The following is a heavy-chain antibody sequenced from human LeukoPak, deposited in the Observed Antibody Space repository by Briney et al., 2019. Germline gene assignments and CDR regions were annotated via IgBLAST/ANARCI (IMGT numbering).Heavy chain of an antibody. CDR1: AASITNND. J-gene: IGHJ4*02. D-gene: IGHD4-17*01. CDR3: ARGDGDFRVEGRYFHS. Sequence: SETLSLTCTVSAASITNNDWGWDRQPPGNGLEFIGHVHYSGTANYNPSLRSRVTISIDTSKKHFFLKLKSVPAADTAVYYCARGDGDFRVEGRYFHSWGQGTLVTVSS. CDR2: VHYSGTA. V-gene: IGHV4-59*01.